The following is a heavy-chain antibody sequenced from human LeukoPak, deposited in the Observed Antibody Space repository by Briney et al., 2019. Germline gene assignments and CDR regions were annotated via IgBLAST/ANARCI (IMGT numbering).Heavy chain of an antibody. CDR1: GGSISSSSYY. CDR2: IYYSGST. CDR3: ARIFGAGVA. D-gene: IGHD2-21*01. V-gene: IGHV4-39*01. Sequence: PSETLSLTCTVSGGSISSSSYYWGWIRQPPGKGLEWIGSIYYSGSTYYNPSLKSRVTISVDTSKNQFSLKLSSVTAADTAVYYCARIFGAGVAWGQGTLVTVSS. J-gene: IGHJ5*02.